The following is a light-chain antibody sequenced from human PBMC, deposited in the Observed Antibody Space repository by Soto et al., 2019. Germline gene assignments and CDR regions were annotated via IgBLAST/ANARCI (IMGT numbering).Light chain of an antibody. CDR3: TLYVGSGTVV. CDR1: SASVLTSYY. Sequence: QTVVSQEPSFSVSPGETVTLTCGLTSASVLTSYYPSWYQQTPGQAPRTLIYSTNIRSSGVPDRFSGSILGNKAALTITGAQADDESVYYWTLYVGSGTVVFGGGTKLTVL. J-gene: IGLJ2*01. CDR2: STN. V-gene: IGLV8-61*01.